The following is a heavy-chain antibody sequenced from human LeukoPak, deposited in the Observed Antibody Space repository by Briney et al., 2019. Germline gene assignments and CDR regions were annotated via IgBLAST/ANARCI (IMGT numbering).Heavy chain of an antibody. CDR3: ARSYERYSYGPAGY. D-gene: IGHD5-18*01. V-gene: IGHV4-38-2*01. CDR1: GYSISSGYY. J-gene: IGHJ4*02. Sequence: PSETLSLTCAVSGYSISSGYYWGWIRQPPGKGLEWIGSVYYSGGTYYNPSLKSRVTMSVDTSKNQFSLKLTSVGAADTAVYYCARSYERYSYGPAGYWGQGTLVTVSS. CDR2: VYYSGGT.